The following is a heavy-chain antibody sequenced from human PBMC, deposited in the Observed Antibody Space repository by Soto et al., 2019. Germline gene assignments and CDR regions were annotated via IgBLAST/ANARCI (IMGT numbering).Heavy chain of an antibody. CDR2: ISAYNGNT. D-gene: IGHD6-19*01. CDR1: GYTFTSYG. Sequence: QVQLVQSGAEVKKPGASVKVSCKASGYTFTSYGIIWVRQAPGQGLEWMGRISAYNGNTNYAQKLQGRVTMTTDTSTSPAYMELRSLRSAGAAVSYCARDLAGGLVDCWGQGTLVTVSS. V-gene: IGHV1-18*01. CDR3: ARDLAGGLVDC. J-gene: IGHJ4*02.